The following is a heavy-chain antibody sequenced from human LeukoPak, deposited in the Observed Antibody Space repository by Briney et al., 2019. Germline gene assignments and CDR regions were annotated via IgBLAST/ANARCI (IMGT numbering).Heavy chain of an antibody. Sequence: GASVKVSCKASGYTFTSYYMHWVRQAPGQGLEWIGIINPSGGSTSYAQKFQGRVTMTRDTSTSTVYMELSSLRSEDTAVYYCAKVYCGGDCSYIWFDPWGQGTLVTVSS. CDR1: GYTFTSYY. CDR3: AKVYCGGDCSYIWFDP. V-gene: IGHV1-46*01. D-gene: IGHD2-21*02. CDR2: INPSGGST. J-gene: IGHJ5*02.